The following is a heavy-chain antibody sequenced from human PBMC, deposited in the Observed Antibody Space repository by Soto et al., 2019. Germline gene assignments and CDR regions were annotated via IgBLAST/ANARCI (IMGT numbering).Heavy chain of an antibody. CDR2: ISSSSGTI. J-gene: IGHJ3*02. CDR3: ARVTGWYDAFDI. V-gene: IGHV3-48*01. Sequence: PGGSRRLSCAASGFTFSSYTMNWVRQAPGKGLEWVSYISSSSGTIYYADSVKGRFTISRDNAKNSLYLQMNSLRAEDTAVYYCARVTGWYDAFDIWGQGTMVTVSS. D-gene: IGHD6-19*01. CDR1: GFTFSSYT.